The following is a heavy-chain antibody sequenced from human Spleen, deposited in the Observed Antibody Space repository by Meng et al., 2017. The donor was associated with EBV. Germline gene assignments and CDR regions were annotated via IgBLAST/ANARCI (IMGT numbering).Heavy chain of an antibody. J-gene: IGHJ3*02. CDR1: GASISSSNW. D-gene: IGHD3-16*01. CDR3: ARGVHRISGGTGAYDI. V-gene: IGHV4-4*02. Sequence: VPLEDPGPGLAKPSDTLSLSCAVSGASISSSNWWTWVRQPPGKGLEWIGEINHGGSSNYNPSVKSRLTVSVDWSRNQFSLKLRSVTAADTAVYYCARGVHRISGGTGAYDIWGQGTMVTVSS. CDR2: INHGGSS.